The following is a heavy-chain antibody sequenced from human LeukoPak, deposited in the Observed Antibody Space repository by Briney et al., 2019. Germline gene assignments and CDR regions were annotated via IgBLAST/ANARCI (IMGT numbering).Heavy chain of an antibody. CDR2: VHTTGSL. J-gene: IGHJ5*02. V-gene: IGHV4-61*02. Sequence: SETLSLTCTVSGGSITSGIYHWTWIRQSAERGLEWIGRVHTTGSLDYNPSLKSRVTISMDTSSNHFSLMLSSVTTADTAVYYCARVDPGYCSSTSCYTGNWFDPWGQGTLVTVSS. CDR1: GGSITSGIYH. CDR3: ARVDPGYCSSTSCYTGNWFDP. D-gene: IGHD2-2*02.